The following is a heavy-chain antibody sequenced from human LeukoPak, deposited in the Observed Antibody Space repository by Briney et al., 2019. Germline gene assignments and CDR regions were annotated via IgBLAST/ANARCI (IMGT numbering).Heavy chain of an antibody. J-gene: IGHJ5*01. Sequence: GGSLRLSCAASGFSFSRYWMNWVRQAPGKGFEWVANIKGDGNEKNYVDSVKGRFSISRDNARNSLYLQMDSLRAEDTAVYYCAKEGAYPIITYDSWGQGALVTVSS. CDR1: GFSFSRYW. CDR3: AKEGAYPIITYDS. CDR2: IKGDGNEK. V-gene: IGHV3-7*01. D-gene: IGHD3-10*01.